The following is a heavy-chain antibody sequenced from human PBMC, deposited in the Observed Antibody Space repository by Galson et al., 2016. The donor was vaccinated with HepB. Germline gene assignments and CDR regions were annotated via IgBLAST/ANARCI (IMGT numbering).Heavy chain of an antibody. D-gene: IGHD5-12*01. CDR2: IDNSADTT. CDR1: GFPFSRFA. CDR3: AKDLVATGISGTLDY. V-gene: IGHV3-23*01. J-gene: IGHJ4*02. Sequence: LRLSCAVSGFPFSRFAMTWVRQAPGRGLEWVASIDNSADTTHYVASVKGRFTITRDNSRNTLYPQMRSPGAEDTAIYYCAKDLVATGISGTLDYWGLGTLVTVSS.